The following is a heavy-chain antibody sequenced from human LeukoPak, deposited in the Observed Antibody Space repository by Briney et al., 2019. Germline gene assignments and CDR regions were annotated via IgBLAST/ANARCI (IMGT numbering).Heavy chain of an antibody. D-gene: IGHD5-12*01. CDR3: ARVGYGDASDI. CDR2: INSDGSST. J-gene: IGHJ3*02. V-gene: IGHV3-74*01. Sequence: PGGSLRLSCAASGFTFSSYWMHWVRQAPGKGLVWVSRINSDGSSTSYADSVKGRFTISRDNAKNSLYLQMNSLRPEDTAVYYCARVGYGDASDIWGQGTMVTVSS. CDR1: GFTFSSYW.